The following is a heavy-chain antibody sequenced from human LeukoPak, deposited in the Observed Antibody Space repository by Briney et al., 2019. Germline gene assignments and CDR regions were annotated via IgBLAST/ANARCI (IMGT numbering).Heavy chain of an antibody. Sequence: RGSVKVSCKASGYTFSDFYIHWVRRAPGQGLEYVGWITPKSGDTYSPQRFQGRVTMTRDASISTAYMELSSLRSDVTAVYFCARVRLADERAWAYWGQGTLVTVSS. J-gene: IGHJ4*02. CDR3: ARVRLADERAWAY. CDR1: GYTFSDFY. V-gene: IGHV1-2*02. CDR2: ITPKSGDT. D-gene: IGHD3-3*02.